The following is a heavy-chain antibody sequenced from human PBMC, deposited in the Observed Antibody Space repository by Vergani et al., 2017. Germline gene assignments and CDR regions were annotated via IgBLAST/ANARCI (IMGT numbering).Heavy chain of an antibody. CDR3: ARQGLLETLDY. J-gene: IGHJ4*02. CDR2: IYYSGST. Sequence: QVQLQESGPGLVKPSQTLSLTCTVSGGSISSYYWSWIRQPPGKGLEWIGYIYYSGSTNYNPSLKSRVTISVDTSKNQFSLKLSSVTAADTAVYYCARQGLLETLDYWGQGTLVTVSS. D-gene: IGHD1-1*01. V-gene: IGHV4-59*08. CDR1: GGSISSYY.